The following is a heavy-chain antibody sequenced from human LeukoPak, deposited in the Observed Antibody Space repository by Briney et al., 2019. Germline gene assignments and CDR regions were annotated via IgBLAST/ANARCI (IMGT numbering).Heavy chain of an antibody. CDR2: INWNGGST. CDR3: ARSGYDPDYYYYYMDV. CDR1: GFTFDDYG. J-gene: IGHJ6*03. Sequence: GGSLRLSCAASGFTFDDYGMSWVRQAPGKGLKWVSGINWNGGSTGYADSVKGRFTISRDNAKNSLYLQMNSLRAEDTALYYCARSGYDPDYYYYYMDVWGKGTTVTVSS. D-gene: IGHD5-12*01. V-gene: IGHV3-20*04.